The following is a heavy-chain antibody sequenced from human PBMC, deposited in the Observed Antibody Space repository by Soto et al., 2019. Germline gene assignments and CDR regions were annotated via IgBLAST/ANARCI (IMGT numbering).Heavy chain of an antibody. CDR3: AKEPSSGWYWAINWFDP. D-gene: IGHD6-19*01. J-gene: IGHJ5*02. Sequence: QVQLVESGGGVVQPGRSLRLSCAASGFTFSSYGMHWVRHAPGKGLEWVAVISYDGSNKYYADSVKGRFTISRDNSKNTLYLQMNSLRAEDTAVYYCAKEPSSGWYWAINWFDPWGQGTLVTVSS. CDR2: ISYDGSNK. V-gene: IGHV3-30*18. CDR1: GFTFSSYG.